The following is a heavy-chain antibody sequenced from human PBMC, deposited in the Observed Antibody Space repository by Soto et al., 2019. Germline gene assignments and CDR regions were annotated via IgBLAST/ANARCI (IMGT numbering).Heavy chain of an antibody. CDR3: WRTDGDDSTNF. CDR1: GYTFTSYG. V-gene: IGHV1-18*04. CDR2: IASHDGST. Sequence: VASVKVSCKASGYTFTSYGLNWVRRAPGQGLEWMGRIASHDGSTVSAQSFQGRLTLTRDTFTNTAYLELGALTSDDTGLYFCWRTDGDDSTNFWGQGTLVTVSS. D-gene: IGHD3-22*01. J-gene: IGHJ4*02.